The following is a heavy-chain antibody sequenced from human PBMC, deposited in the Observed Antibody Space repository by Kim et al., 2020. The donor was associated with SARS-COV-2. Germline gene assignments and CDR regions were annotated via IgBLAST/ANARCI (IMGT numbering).Heavy chain of an antibody. CDR1: GFSVSDNY. D-gene: IGHD5-12*01. CDR2: LYSGGNT. CDR3: TRGGNYFDQ. V-gene: IGHV3-53*01. J-gene: IGHJ4*02. Sequence: GGSLRLSCAASGFSVSDNYMTWVRQVSGKGLEWVSVLYSGGNTYYADSVKGRFTISRDNSKNTLYLQMNSLGAEDAAVYYCTRGGNYFDQWGQGTLVAVSS.